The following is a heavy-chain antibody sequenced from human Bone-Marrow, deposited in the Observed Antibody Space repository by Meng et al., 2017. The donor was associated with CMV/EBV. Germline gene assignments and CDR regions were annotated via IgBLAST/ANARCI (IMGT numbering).Heavy chain of an antibody. Sequence: GGSLRLSCAASGFTFSSYSMNWVRQAPGKGLEWVSYISSSSSTIYYADSAKGRFTISRDNAKNSLYLQMNSLRAEDTAVYYCARGQIPYYYYGMDVWGQGTTVNGAS. CDR3: ARGQIPYYYYGMDV. V-gene: IGHV3-48*04. CDR2: ISSSSSTI. CDR1: GFTFSSYS. J-gene: IGHJ6*01.